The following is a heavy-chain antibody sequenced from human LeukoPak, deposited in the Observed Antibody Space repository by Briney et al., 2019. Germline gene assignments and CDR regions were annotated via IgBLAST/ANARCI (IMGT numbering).Heavy chain of an antibody. V-gene: IGHV3-30*18. CDR3: TKGAGSAYNLAYVS. Sequence: QSGRSLRLSCAASGFTFSYYAMHWVRQPPGEGREWEAVIGDDENIKYYADSVNGRLTISRDNSKKTLYLQMTSLRNEDTAMYYCTKGAGSAYNLAYVSWGQGTLVTVSS. CDR1: GFTFSYYA. D-gene: IGHD5-18*01. CDR2: IGDDENIK. J-gene: IGHJ4*02.